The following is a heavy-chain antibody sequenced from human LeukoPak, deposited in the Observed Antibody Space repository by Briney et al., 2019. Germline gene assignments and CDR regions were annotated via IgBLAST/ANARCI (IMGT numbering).Heavy chain of an antibody. CDR3: ARIYYYGSLYYFDY. CDR1: GFTFSDYY. V-gene: IGHV3-11*01. Sequence: PGGSLRLSCAASGFTFSDYYMSWIRQAPGKGLEWVSYISSSGSTIYYADSVKGRFTISRDNAKNSLYLQMNSLRAEDTAVYYCARIYYYGSLYYFDYWGQGTLVTVSS. CDR2: ISSSGSTI. D-gene: IGHD3-10*01. J-gene: IGHJ4*02.